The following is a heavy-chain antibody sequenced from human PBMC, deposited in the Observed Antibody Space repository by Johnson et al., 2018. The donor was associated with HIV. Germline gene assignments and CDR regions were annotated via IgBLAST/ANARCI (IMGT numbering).Heavy chain of an antibody. CDR1: GFTFDNYG. CDR2: INWNGGST. CDR3: ARMVRYYYGSGSYYNVPWKDAFDI. J-gene: IGHJ3*02. D-gene: IGHD3-10*01. V-gene: IGHV3-20*04. Sequence: VHLVESGGGVVRPGGSLRLSCAASGFTFDNYGMSWVRQAPGKGLEWVSGINWNGGSTGYADSVKGRFTISRDNAKHSLYLQMNSLRAEDTALYYCARMVRYYYGSGSYYNVPWKDAFDIWGQGTMVTVSS.